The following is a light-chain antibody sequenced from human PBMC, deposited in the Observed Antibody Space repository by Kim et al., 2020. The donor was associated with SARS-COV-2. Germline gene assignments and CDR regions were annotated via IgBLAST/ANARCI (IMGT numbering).Light chain of an antibody. J-gene: IGLJ1*01. CDR2: GND. V-gene: IGLV1-44*01. CDR1: NSNIGSNT. CDR3: AAWDGSMTGV. Sequence: PGQRVTISCSGSNSNIGSNTVNWYQHRPGTAPKLVIYGNDQRPSGVPARFSGSKSGTSASLAISGLQSEDEADYYCAAWDGSMTGVFGTGTKVTVL.